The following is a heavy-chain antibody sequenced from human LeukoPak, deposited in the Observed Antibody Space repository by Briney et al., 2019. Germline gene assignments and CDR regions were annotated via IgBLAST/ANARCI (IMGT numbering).Heavy chain of an antibody. V-gene: IGHV1-69*05. CDR2: IIPIFGTA. CDR3: ARDRVSSGWVDAFDI. CDR1: VGTFSSYA. Sequence: SVKVSCKASVGTFSSYAISWVRQAPGQGLEWMGGIIPIFGTANYAQKFQGRVTITTDESTSTAYMELSSLRSEDTAVYYCARDRVSSGWVDAFDIWGQGTMVTVSS. J-gene: IGHJ3*02. D-gene: IGHD6-19*01.